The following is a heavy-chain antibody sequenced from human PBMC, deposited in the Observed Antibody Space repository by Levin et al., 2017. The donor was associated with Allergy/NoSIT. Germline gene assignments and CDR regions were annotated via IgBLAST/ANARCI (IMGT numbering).Heavy chain of an antibody. J-gene: IGHJ4*02. CDR3: ARGEYYYGSGSYFEGIDY. CDR1: GFTFSSYW. D-gene: IGHD3-10*01. V-gene: IGHV3-74*01. Sequence: LSLTCAASGFTFSSYWMHWVRQAPGKGLVWVSRINSDGSSTSYADSVKGRFTISRDNAKNTLYLQVNSLRAEDTAVYYCARGEYYYGSGSYFEGIDYWGQGTLVTVSS. CDR2: INSDGSST.